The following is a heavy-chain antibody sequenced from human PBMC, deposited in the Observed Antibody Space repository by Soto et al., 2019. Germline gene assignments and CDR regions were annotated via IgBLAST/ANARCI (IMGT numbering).Heavy chain of an antibody. D-gene: IGHD2-2*02. V-gene: IGHV3-7*01. Sequence: GGSLRLFCAASGFTFTSYWMTWVRQAQGKGLEWVANINQDGTETYYVDSVKGRFTISRDNAKNSLYLQSSSLRAEDTAVYYCGRVVVPAAIYLYFDLWGRGTLVTVSS. CDR2: INQDGTET. CDR1: GFTFTSYW. CDR3: GRVVVPAAIYLYFDL. J-gene: IGHJ2*01.